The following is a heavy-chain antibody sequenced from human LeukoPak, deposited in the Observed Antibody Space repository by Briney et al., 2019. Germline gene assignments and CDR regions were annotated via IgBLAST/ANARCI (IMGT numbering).Heavy chain of an antibody. CDR3: ARGPIGGDWFDP. D-gene: IGHD3-16*01. V-gene: IGHV1-46*01. J-gene: IGHJ5*02. CDR1: GYTFTSYY. Sequence: ASVKVSCKASGYTFTSYYMHWVRQAPGQGLEWMGIINPSGGSTSYAQKFQGRVTITADKSTNTAHMELSRLESGDTAVYYCARGPIGGDWFDPWGQGTLVTVSS. CDR2: INPSGGST.